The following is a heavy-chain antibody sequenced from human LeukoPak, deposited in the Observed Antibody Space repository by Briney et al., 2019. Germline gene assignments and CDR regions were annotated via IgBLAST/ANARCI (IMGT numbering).Heavy chain of an antibody. CDR2: IIAILGIA. CDR3: ASRYCSGGSCYPPGADY. CDR1: GGTFSSYT. Sequence: SSVKVSCKASGGTFSSYTISWVRQAPGQGLEWMGRIIAILGIANYAQKFEGRVTITADKSKSTAYMELSSLRSEDTALYYCASRYCSGGSCYPPGADYWGQGTLVTVSS. J-gene: IGHJ4*02. V-gene: IGHV1-69*02. D-gene: IGHD2-15*01.